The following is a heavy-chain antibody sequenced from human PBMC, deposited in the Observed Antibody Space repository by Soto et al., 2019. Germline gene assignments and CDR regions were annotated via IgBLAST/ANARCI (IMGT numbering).Heavy chain of an antibody. Sequence: SGPTLVNPTQALALTCTFSGFSLSTSGVGVGWIRQPPGKALEWLARIDWDDDKYYSTSLKTRLTISKDTSKNQVVLTMTNMDPVDTATYYCARSTYYYDSSGYGFYYFDYWGQGTLVTVSS. V-gene: IGHV2-70*11. CDR3: ARSTYYYDSSGYGFYYFDY. CDR2: IDWDDDK. J-gene: IGHJ4*02. CDR1: GFSLSTSGVG. D-gene: IGHD3-22*01.